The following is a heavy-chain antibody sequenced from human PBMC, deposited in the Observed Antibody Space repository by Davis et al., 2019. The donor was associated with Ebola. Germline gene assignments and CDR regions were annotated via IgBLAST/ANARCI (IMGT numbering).Heavy chain of an antibody. V-gene: IGHV5-51*01. D-gene: IGHD3-10*01. Sequence: GESLKISCKGSGYSFTSYWIGWVRQLPGKGLEWMGIIYPGDSDTSYSPSFQGQVTIPADKSISTAYLQWSSLKASDTAMYYCARLSYYYGSGDYWGQGTLVTVSS. CDR2: IYPGDSDT. CDR1: GYSFTSYW. J-gene: IGHJ4*02. CDR3: ARLSYYYGSGDY.